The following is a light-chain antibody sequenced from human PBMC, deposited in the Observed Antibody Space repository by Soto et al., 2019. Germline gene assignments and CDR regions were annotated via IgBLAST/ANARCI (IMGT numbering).Light chain of an antibody. CDR1: QSVRNNY. J-gene: IGKJ5*01. CDR3: QQYGSSPPFT. CDR2: DAS. V-gene: IGKV3-20*01. Sequence: EVVLTQSPYTLSLSPGERVTLSCSASQSVRNNYLAWYQVRPGRAPRLLIYDASTKATAIPDRISGGGSGTDFTLTITGLEPEDLAVYYCQQYGSSPPFTFGQGTRLEIK.